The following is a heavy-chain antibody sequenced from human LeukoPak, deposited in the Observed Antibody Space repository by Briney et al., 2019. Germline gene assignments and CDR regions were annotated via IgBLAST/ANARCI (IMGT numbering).Heavy chain of an antibody. CDR2: INHSGST. J-gene: IGHJ4*02. D-gene: IGHD4-17*01. CDR1: GGSFSGYY. CDR3: ATYGDYGY. Sequence: SETLSLTCAVYGGSFSGYYWSWIRQPPGKGLEWIGEINHSGSTNYNPSLKSRVIISVDTSKNQFSLKLSSVTAADTAVYYCATYGDYGYWGQGTLVTVSS. V-gene: IGHV4-34*01.